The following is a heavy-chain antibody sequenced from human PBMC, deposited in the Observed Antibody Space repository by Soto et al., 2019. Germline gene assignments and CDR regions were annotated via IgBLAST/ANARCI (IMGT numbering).Heavy chain of an antibody. CDR1: GFTFDDFA. Sequence: PGGSLRLSCAASGFTFDDFAMHWVRQAPGKGLEWVSGISWNSNNIAYADSVKGRFTISRDNAKNSLYLQMNSLRTEDTALYYCAKDSVSYYYDSGGYPDYWGQGTLVTVSS. D-gene: IGHD3-22*01. CDR2: ISWNSNNI. J-gene: IGHJ4*02. V-gene: IGHV3-9*01. CDR3: AKDSVSYYYDSGGYPDY.